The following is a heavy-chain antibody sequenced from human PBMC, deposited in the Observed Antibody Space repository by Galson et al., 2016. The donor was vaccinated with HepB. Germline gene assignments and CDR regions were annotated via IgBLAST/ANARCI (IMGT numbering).Heavy chain of an antibody. V-gene: IGHV4-31*03. J-gene: IGHJ4*02. CDR2: IYYSGST. CDR3: ASERRVCGADCRDY. CDR1: GDSITTGGHY. D-gene: IGHD2-21*02. Sequence: TLSLTCTVSGDSITTGGHYWSWIRQLPGGALEWIGYIYYSGSTYYNPSPNSRLTISLDTSKKQFSLNLTSVTAADTAVYFCASERRVCGADCRDYWGPGALVTVSS.